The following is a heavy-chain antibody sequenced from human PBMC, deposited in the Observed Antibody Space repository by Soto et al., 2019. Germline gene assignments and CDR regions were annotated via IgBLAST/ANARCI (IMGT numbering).Heavy chain of an antibody. D-gene: IGHD3-3*01. J-gene: IGHJ4*02. CDR1: GFTFSSYS. Sequence: PGGSLRLSCAASGFTFSSYSMNWVRQAPGKGLEWVSYIISSSSTIYYADSVKGRFTISRDNAKNSLYLQMNSLRDEDTAVYYCARGTYDFWSGYPYYFDYWGQRTLVTFSS. CDR3: ARGTYDFWSGYPYYFDY. CDR2: IISSSSTI. V-gene: IGHV3-48*02.